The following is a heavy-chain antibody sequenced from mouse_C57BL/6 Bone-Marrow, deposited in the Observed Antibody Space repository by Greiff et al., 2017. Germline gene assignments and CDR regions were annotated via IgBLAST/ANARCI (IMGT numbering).Heavy chain of an antibody. CDR2: IWWDDDK. CDR1: GFSLSTFGMG. J-gene: IGHJ3*01. Sequence: QVTLKVCGPGILQPSQTLSLTCSFSGFSLSTFGMGVGWIRQPSGKGLEWLAHIWWDDDKYYNPALKSRLTISKDTSKNQVFLKIDNVDTADTATYYCARIYYGSSSSWFAYWGQGTLVTVSA. D-gene: IGHD1-1*01. CDR3: ARIYYGSSSSWFAY. V-gene: IGHV8-8*01.